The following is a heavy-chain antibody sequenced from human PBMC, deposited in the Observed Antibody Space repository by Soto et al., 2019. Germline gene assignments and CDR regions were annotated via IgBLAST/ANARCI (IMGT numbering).Heavy chain of an antibody. CDR3: AEHCIDTYADLAV. D-gene: IGHD4-17*01. CDR1: GVTIIDYA. J-gene: IGHJ4*02. Sequence: SASLSLTCPASGVTIIDYARSWILQSPGKGLEWIGYFSYGGGTNNSPSLKSRATISGDTSKNQFSLNLSSVTAADTAVYYCAEHCIDTYADLAVWGQGTRVNVAS. CDR2: FSYGGGT. V-gene: IGHV4-59*03.